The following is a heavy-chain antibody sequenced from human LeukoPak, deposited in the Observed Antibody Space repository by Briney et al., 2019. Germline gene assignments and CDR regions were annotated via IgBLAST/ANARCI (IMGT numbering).Heavy chain of an antibody. CDR2: INSDGSST. D-gene: IGHD3-22*01. Sequence: GGSLRLSCAASGFTFSSYWMHWVRQAPGKGLVWVSRINSDGSSTSYADSVKGRFTISRDNAKNTLYLQMNSLRAEDTAVYYCARDNRSYYDSSGYYYSAFDIWGQGTMVTVSS. CDR1: GFTFSSYW. CDR3: ARDNRSYYDSSGYYYSAFDI. V-gene: IGHV3-74*01. J-gene: IGHJ3*02.